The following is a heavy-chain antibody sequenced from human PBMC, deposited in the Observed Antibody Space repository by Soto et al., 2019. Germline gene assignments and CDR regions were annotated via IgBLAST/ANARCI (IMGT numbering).Heavy chain of an antibody. V-gene: IGHV1-3*01. Sequence: ASVKVSCKASGYTFTSYAMHWVRQAPGQRLEWMGWINAGNGNTKYSQKFQGRVTITRDTSASTAYMELSSLRSEDTAVYYCARAEYYYDSSGYYRPYAAMGAFDIWGQGTMVTVSS. J-gene: IGHJ3*02. D-gene: IGHD3-22*01. CDR1: GYTFTSYA. CDR3: ARAEYYYDSSGYYRPYAAMGAFDI. CDR2: INAGNGNT.